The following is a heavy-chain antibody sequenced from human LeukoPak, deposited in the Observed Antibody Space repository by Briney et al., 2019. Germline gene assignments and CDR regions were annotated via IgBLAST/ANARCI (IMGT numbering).Heavy chain of an antibody. D-gene: IGHD5-18*01. CDR1: GGSMTNYH. Sequence: PSETLSLTCTVSGGSMTNYHWTWIRQSPGKAPEYIAYIYNIEHTNYNPSLKSRVTASVDMSKRQFSLKLNSVTAADTAVYYCARGSDGYRFDPWGQGMLVTVSP. CDR3: ARGSDGYRFDP. J-gene: IGHJ5*02. V-gene: IGHV4-59*01. CDR2: IYNIEHT.